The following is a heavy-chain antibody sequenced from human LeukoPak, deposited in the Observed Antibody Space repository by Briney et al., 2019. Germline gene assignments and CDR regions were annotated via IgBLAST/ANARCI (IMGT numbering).Heavy chain of an antibody. D-gene: IGHD6-19*01. Sequence: GRSPRLSCAASGFTFSNFGFHWVRQAPGKGLEWVAIIRYDGSNKYYADSVKGRFTISRDNSQNTLDLQMNNLRAEDTAVYYCARVQTLAVAGRGGWFDPWGQGTLVTVSS. CDR3: ARVQTLAVAGRGGWFDP. J-gene: IGHJ5*02. CDR1: GFTFSNFG. CDR2: IRYDGSNK. V-gene: IGHV3-33*01.